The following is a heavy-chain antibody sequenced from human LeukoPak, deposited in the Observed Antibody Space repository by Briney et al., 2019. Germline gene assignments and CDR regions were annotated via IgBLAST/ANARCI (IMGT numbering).Heavy chain of an antibody. D-gene: IGHD3-9*01. CDR2: IKQDGSEK. V-gene: IGHV3-7*05. CDR1: GFTFSNYA. CDR3: ARDSSLRYFDWLLKYYYYGMDV. Sequence: GGSLRLSRAASGFTFSNYAMSWVRQAPGKGLECVANIKQDGSEKYYVDSVKGRFTISRDNAKNSLYLQMNSLRAEDTAVYYCARDSSLRYFDWLLKYYYYGMDVWGQGTTVTVSS. J-gene: IGHJ6*02.